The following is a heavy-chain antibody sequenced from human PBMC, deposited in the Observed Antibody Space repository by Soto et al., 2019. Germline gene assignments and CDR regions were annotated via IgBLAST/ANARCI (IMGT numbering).Heavy chain of an antibody. CDR3: ARVKAVAGRGFGYFDY. J-gene: IGHJ4*02. V-gene: IGHV4-59*01. CDR2: IDDSGST. D-gene: IGHD6-19*01. CDR1: GGSINDYY. Sequence: QVQLQESGPGLVKPSETLSLTCTVSGGSINDYYWSWMRQPPGKGLEWIGYIDDSGSTNYSPSLKSRVTISVDTSKNQFSLRLSSATAADTAVYYCARVKAVAGRGFGYFDYWGQGTLVTVSS.